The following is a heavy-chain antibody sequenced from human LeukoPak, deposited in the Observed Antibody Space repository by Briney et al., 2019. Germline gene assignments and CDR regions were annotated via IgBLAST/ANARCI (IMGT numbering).Heavy chain of an antibody. CDR1: GYTFTSYY. V-gene: IGHV1-46*01. Sequence: ASVKVSCKASGYTFTSYYMHWVRQAPGQGLEWMGIINPSGGSTSYAQKVQGRVTITRDTSTSTVYTELSSLRSEDTAVYYCARAPSSMVRGVMNYYYYYYMDVWGKGTTVTVSS. CDR2: INPSGGST. D-gene: IGHD3-10*01. CDR3: ARAPSSMVRGVMNYYYYYYMDV. J-gene: IGHJ6*03.